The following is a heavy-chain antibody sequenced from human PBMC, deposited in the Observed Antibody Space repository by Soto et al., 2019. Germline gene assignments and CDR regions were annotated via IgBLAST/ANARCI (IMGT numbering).Heavy chain of an antibody. CDR1: GFTFSSYW. V-gene: IGHV3-7*01. CDR3: ARIASAGRGWDV. D-gene: IGHD6-13*01. CDR2: IKQDGSEK. J-gene: IGHJ6*02. Sequence: EVPLVESGGGLVQPGGSLRLSCAASGFTFSSYWMSWVRQAPVKGLEWVGNIKQDGSEKNYVDFMEGRFTISRDNAENSLYLQMNSLRAEDTAVYSCARIASAGRGWDVWGQGTTVVVSS.